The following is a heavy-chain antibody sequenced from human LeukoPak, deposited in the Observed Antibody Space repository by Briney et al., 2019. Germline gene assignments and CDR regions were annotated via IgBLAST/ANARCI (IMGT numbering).Heavy chain of an antibody. CDR1: GFTFSSYG. D-gene: IGHD4-23*01. V-gene: IGHV3-30*02. CDR2: IRYDGSNK. Sequence: PGGSLKLSCAASGFTFSSYGMHWVRQAPGKGLEWVAFIRYDGSNKYYADSVKGRFTISRDNSKNTLYLQMNSLRAEDTAVYYCAKDLRGRPTVVTPKDHFDYWGQGTLVTVSS. J-gene: IGHJ4*02. CDR3: AKDLRGRPTVVTPKDHFDY.